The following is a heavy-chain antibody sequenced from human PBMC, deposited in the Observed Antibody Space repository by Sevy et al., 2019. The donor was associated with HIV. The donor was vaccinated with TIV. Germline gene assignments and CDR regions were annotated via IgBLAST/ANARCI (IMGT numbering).Heavy chain of an antibody. J-gene: IGHJ4*02. D-gene: IGHD3-22*01. Sequence: ASVKVSCKASGYTFTAYYIHWVRQAPGQGLEWMGWINPNSGGTYFAKKFQDSVTLTTDTSVNTAYMELRSLRFDDTAVYYCARMGDYYDSRGYYPLKFWGQGTLVTVSS. CDR3: ARMGDYYDSRGYYPLKF. CDR2: INPNSGGT. V-gene: IGHV1-2*02. CDR1: GYTFTAYY.